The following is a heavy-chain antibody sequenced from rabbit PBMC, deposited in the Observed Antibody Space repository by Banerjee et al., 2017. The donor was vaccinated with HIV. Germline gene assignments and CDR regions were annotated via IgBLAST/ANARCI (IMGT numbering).Heavy chain of an antibody. D-gene: IGHD4-1*01. CDR1: GFSFSGGYW. J-gene: IGHJ4*01. Sequence: QEQLEESGGDLVKPEGSLTLTCTASGFSFSGGYWMFWVRQAPGKGLELIACISTYNGITYYASWAKGRFTISKTSSTVTLQVTSLTAADTATYFCARDLAGVIGWNFDLWGQGTLVTVS. CDR2: ISTYNGIT. V-gene: IGHV1S45*01. CDR3: ARDLAGVIGWNFDL.